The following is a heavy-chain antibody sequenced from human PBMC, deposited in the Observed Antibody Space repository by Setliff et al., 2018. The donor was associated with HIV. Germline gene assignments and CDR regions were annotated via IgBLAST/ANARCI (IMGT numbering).Heavy chain of an antibody. CDR3: AREAVWSDAFDI. CDR1: GFTFSSFG. J-gene: IGHJ3*02. V-gene: IGHV3-30*19. CDR2: ISYDGSNK. Sequence: GGSLRLSCAASGFTFSSFGMHWVRQAPGKGLEWVAVISYDGSNKYYADCVKGRFTISRDNSKNTLYLQMNSLRAEGTAVYYCAREAVWSDAFDIWGQGTMVTVSS. D-gene: IGHD1-1*01.